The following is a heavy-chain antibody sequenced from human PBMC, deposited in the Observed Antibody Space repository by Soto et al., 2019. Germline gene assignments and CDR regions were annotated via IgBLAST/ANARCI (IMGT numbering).Heavy chain of an antibody. D-gene: IGHD3-3*01. V-gene: IGHV3-30*18. Sequence: HPGGSLRLSCAASGFTFSSYGMHWVRQAPGKGLEWVAVISYDGSNKYYADSVKGRFTISRDNSKNTLYLQMNSLRAEDTAVYYCAKDLLFGVVHGMDVWGQGTTVTVSS. CDR3: AKDLLFGVVHGMDV. CDR2: ISYDGSNK. CDR1: GFTFSSYG. J-gene: IGHJ6*02.